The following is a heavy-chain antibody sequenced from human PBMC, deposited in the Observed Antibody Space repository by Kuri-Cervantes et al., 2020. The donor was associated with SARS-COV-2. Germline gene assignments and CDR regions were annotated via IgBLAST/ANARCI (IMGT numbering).Heavy chain of an antibody. CDR2: IGTAGDT. V-gene: IGHV3-13*03. CDR1: GFTFSSYD. D-gene: IGHD3-9*01. J-gene: IGHJ4*02. Sequence: GESLKISCAACGFTFSSYDMHWVRQATGKGLEWVSAIGTAGDTYYPGSVKGQFTISRDNAKNSLYLQMNSLRAEDTAVYYCARIVRYFDQLDYWGQGTLVTVSS. CDR3: ARIVRYFDQLDY.